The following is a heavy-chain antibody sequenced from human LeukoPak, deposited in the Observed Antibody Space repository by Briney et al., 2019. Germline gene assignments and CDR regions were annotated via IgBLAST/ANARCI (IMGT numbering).Heavy chain of an antibody. J-gene: IGHJ3*02. CDR3: AKDIRSGCCLCAFDI. CDR1: GFTFSSYG. D-gene: IGHD6-19*01. V-gene: IGHV3-23*01. Sequence: GGTLRLSCAASGFTFSSYGMSWVRQAPGKGLEWVSAISGSGGSTYYADSVKGRFTISRDNSKNTLYLQMNNLRAEDTAVYYCAKDIRSGCCLCAFDIWGQGTRVTVSS. CDR2: ISGSGGST.